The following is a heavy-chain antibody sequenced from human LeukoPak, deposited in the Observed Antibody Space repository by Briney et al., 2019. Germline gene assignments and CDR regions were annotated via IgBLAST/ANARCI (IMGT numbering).Heavy chain of an antibody. CDR1: GFSFSRYS. Sequence: GGSLRLSCAASGFSFSRYSMNWVRQAPGKGLEWVALISYDGTNKYYADSVKGRFTISRDNSKNTLYLQMNSLRGEDTAVYYCARDLASDFDYWGQGTLVTVSS. J-gene: IGHJ4*02. V-gene: IGHV3-30*03. CDR2: ISYDGTNK. D-gene: IGHD6-13*01. CDR3: ARDLASDFDY.